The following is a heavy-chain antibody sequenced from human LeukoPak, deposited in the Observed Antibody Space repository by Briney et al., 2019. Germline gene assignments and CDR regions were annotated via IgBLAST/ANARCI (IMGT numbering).Heavy chain of an antibody. Sequence: PSETLSLTCAVYGGSFRGYYWSWIRQPPGKGLEWIGEINHSGSTNYNPSLKSRVTISVDTSKNQFSLKLSSVTAADTAVYYCARWCIAVAGTAADYWGQGTLVTVSS. CDR1: GGSFRGYY. V-gene: IGHV4-34*01. CDR3: ARWCIAVAGTAADY. CDR2: INHSGST. J-gene: IGHJ4*02. D-gene: IGHD6-19*01.